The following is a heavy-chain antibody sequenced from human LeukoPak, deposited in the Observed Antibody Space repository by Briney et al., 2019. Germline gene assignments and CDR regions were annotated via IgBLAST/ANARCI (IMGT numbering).Heavy chain of an antibody. V-gene: IGHV1-46*01. D-gene: IGHD3-10*01. CDR2: INISGGNT. CDR1: GYTFTSYY. CDR3: ERAIRRGQLARY. Sequence: GASVKVSCKASGYTFTSYYMYWVRQAPGQGLGWMGVINISGGNTNYAQKFQGRVTMTRDTSKGTAYMELSRLRSEDTAVYDCERAIRRGQLARYWGQGTLVTVSS. J-gene: IGHJ4*02.